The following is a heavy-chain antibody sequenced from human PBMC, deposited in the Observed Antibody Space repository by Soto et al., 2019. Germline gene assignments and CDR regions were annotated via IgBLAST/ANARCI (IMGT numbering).Heavy chain of an antibody. J-gene: IGHJ4*02. Sequence: SETLSLTCAVSGGSISSSNWWSWVRQPPGKGLEWIGEIYHSGSTNYNPSLKSRVTISVDTSKDQFSLKLSSVTAADTAVYYCARDFGVAVAGSFDYWGQGTLVTVSS. CDR1: GGSISSSNW. CDR3: ARDFGVAVAGSFDY. CDR2: IYHSGST. V-gene: IGHV4-4*02. D-gene: IGHD6-19*01.